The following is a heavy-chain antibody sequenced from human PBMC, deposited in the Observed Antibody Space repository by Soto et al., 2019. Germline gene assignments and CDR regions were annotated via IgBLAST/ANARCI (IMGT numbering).Heavy chain of an antibody. Sequence: EVQLLDSGGGLVQPGGSLRLSCAASGFIFSNYDMNWVRLAPGKGLEWVSVISGSGGTTYYADSVKGRFTISRDNSKNTLDLQMNSLRAEDTAVYFCAKRPQDCSGGTCYRNYFDYWGQGTPVTVSS. CDR3: AKRPQDCSGGTCYRNYFDY. V-gene: IGHV3-23*01. D-gene: IGHD2-15*01. CDR2: ISGSGGTT. J-gene: IGHJ4*02. CDR1: GFIFSNYD.